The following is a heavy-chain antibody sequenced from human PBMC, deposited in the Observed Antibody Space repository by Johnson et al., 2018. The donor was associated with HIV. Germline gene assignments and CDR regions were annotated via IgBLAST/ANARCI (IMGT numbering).Heavy chain of an antibody. CDR3: ATRKDILTGYDAFDI. CDR2: IRYDGSNK. V-gene: IGHV3-30*02. CDR1: GFTFSSYG. J-gene: IGHJ3*02. Sequence: VQLVESGGTLVQPGGSLRLSCAASGFTFSSYGMHWVRQAPGKGLEWVAFIRYDGSNKYYADSVKGRFTISRDNSKNTLYLQMNSLRPEDTALYYCATRKDILTGYDAFDIWGQGTMVTVSS. D-gene: IGHD3-9*01.